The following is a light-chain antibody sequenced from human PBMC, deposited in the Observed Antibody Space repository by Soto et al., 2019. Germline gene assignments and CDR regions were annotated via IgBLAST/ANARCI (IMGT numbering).Light chain of an antibody. V-gene: IGLV2-14*01. J-gene: IGLJ1*01. CDR1: SSDVGGYNY. CDR3: SSYTSTIPYV. Sequence: QSALTQPASVSGSPGQSITISCTGTSSDVGGYNYVSWYQLHPGKAPKLMIYEVSYRPSGVSNRFSGSKSGNTASLTISGLQAEDEADYYCSSYTSTIPYVFGTGTKLTVL. CDR2: EVS.